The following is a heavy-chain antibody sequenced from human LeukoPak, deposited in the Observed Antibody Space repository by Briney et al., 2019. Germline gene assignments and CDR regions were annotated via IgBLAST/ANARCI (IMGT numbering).Heavy chain of an antibody. CDR2: ISGDNGKT. V-gene: IGHV1-18*01. Sequence: ASVKVSCKASGYIFTSYGISWVRQAPGQGLEWMGWISGDNGKTKYAQKFQGRVTMTRNTSISTAYMELSSLRSEDTAVYYCARAGYYGSGSYVDYWGQGTLVTVSS. CDR3: ARAGYYGSGSYVDY. D-gene: IGHD3-10*01. J-gene: IGHJ4*02. CDR1: GYIFTSYG.